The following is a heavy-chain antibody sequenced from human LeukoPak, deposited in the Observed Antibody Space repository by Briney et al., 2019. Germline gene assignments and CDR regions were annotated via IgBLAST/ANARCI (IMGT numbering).Heavy chain of an antibody. V-gene: IGHV3-64*01. CDR1: GFTFSSYA. CDR3: AGGSSWYRGIDY. J-gene: IGHJ4*02. Sequence: GGSLRLSCAAAGFTFSSYAMYWVRQAPGKGLEYVSAISTKGGSTYYANSVKGRFTISRNNSKNTLYLQMGSLRAEDMAVYYCAGGSSWYRGIDYWGQGTLVTVSS. CDR2: ISTKGGST. D-gene: IGHD6-13*01.